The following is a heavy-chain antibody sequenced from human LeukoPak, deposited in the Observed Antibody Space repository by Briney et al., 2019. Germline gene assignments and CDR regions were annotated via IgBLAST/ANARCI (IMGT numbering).Heavy chain of an antibody. D-gene: IGHD5-24*01. V-gene: IGHV4-39*01. CDR1: GGSISSSSYY. CDR2: IYYSGCT. Sequence: SETRSLTCTVSGGSISSSSYYWGWIRQPPGKGLEWIGSIYYSGCTYYNPSLKSRVTISVDTSKNQFSLKLSSVTAADTAVYYCARLKGRWLQSRAFDIWGQGTMVTVSS. CDR3: ARLKGRWLQSRAFDI. J-gene: IGHJ3*02.